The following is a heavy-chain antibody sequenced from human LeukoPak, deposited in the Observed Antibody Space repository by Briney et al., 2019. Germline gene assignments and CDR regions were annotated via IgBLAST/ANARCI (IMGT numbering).Heavy chain of an antibody. J-gene: IGHJ4*02. D-gene: IGHD5-24*01. Sequence: SVKVSCKASGGTFSSYAISWVRQAPGQGLEWMGRIIPILGIANYAQKFQGRVTITADKSMSTAYMELSSLRSEDTAVYYCASDSEMATMQEFDYWGQGTLVTASS. CDR2: IIPILGIA. CDR3: ASDSEMATMQEFDY. V-gene: IGHV1-69*04. CDR1: GGTFSSYA.